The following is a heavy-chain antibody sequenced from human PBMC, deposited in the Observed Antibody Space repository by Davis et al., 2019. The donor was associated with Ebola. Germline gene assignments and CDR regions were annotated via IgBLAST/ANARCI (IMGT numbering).Heavy chain of an antibody. CDR1: GFTFSSYA. Sequence: GESLKISCAASGFTFSSYAMSWVRQAPGEGLEWVSAISGSGGSTYYADSVKGRFTISRDNSKNTLYLQMNSLRAEDTAVYYCAKDWDFQHWGQGTLVTVSS. J-gene: IGHJ1*01. CDR2: ISGSGGST. V-gene: IGHV3-23*01. CDR3: AKDWDFQH. D-gene: IGHD3-16*01.